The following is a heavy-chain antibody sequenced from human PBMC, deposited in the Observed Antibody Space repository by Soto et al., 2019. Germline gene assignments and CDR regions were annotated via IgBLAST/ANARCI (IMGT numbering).Heavy chain of an antibody. Sequence: PSETLSLTCAVYGGSFSGYYWSWIRQPPGKGLEWIGEINHSGSTNYNPSLKSRVTISVDTSKNQFSLKLSSVTAADTAVYYCASHWGMAARKGTFMDYWGQGTLVTVSS. CDR3: ASHWGMAARKGTFMDY. V-gene: IGHV4-34*01. CDR1: GGSFSGYY. CDR2: INHSGST. D-gene: IGHD6-6*01. J-gene: IGHJ4*02.